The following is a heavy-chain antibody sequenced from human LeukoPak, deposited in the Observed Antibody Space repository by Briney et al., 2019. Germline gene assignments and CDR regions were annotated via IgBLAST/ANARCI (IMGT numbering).Heavy chain of an antibody. CDR2: ISSSGSTI. D-gene: IGHD3-9*01. V-gene: IGHV3-11*01. CDR1: GFTFSDYY. Sequence: PGGPLRLSCAASGFTFSDYYMSWIRQAPGKGLEWVSYISSSGSTIYYADSVKGRFTISRDNAKNSLYLQMNSLRAEDTAVYYCARSSQYYDILTGYSPDAFDIWGQGTMVTVSS. CDR3: ARSSQYYDILTGYSPDAFDI. J-gene: IGHJ3*02.